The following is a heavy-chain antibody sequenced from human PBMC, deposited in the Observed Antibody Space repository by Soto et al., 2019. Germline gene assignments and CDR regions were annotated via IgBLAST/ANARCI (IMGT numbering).Heavy chain of an antibody. J-gene: IGHJ4*02. D-gene: IGHD5-18*01. CDR1: GGTFSSYA. CDR2: IIPIFGTA. Sequence: GASVKVSCKASGGTFSSYAISWVRQAPGQGLEWMGGIIPIFGTANYAQKFQGRVTITADKSTSTAYMELSSLRSEDTAVYYCARARGYRSLSDYWGQGTLVTVSS. V-gene: IGHV1-69*06. CDR3: ARARGYRSLSDY.